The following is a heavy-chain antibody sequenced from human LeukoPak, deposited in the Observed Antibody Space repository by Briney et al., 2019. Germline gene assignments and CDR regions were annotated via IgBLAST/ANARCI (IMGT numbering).Heavy chain of an antibody. CDR2: ISYDGSNK. D-gene: IGHD3-9*01. CDR3: ARDPDWQYFDY. CDR1: GFTFSSYA. Sequence: PGGSLRLSCAASGFTFSSYAMHWVRQAPGKGLEWVAVISYDGSNKYYADSVKGRFTISRDNSKNTLYLQMNSLRAEDTAVYYCARDPDWQYFDYWGQGTPVTVSS. V-gene: IGHV3-30-3*01. J-gene: IGHJ4*02.